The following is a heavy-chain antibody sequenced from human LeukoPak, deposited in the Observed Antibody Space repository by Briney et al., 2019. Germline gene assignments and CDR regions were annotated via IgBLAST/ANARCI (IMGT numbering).Heavy chain of an antibody. CDR1: GFTFSSYW. J-gene: IGHJ4*02. V-gene: IGHV3-21*01. CDR3: AMSSGWYVY. Sequence: GGSLRLSCAASGFTFSSYWMSWVRQAPGKGLEWVSSISSSSSYIYYADSVKGRFTISRDNAKNSLYLQMNSLRAEDTAVYYCAMSSGWYVYWGQGTLVTVSS. CDR2: ISSSSSYI. D-gene: IGHD6-19*01.